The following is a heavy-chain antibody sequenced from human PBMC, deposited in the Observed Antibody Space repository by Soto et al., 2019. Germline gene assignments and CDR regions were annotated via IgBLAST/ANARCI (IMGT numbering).Heavy chain of an antibody. Sequence: SQTLSLTCAISGDSVSSNSNTWNWIRQSPSRGLEWLGRTYYRSRWYDDYAVSMKSRLSIKPDTSKNHFSLQLNSVTPDDTAVYYCARGGFYMTAGLFAFWGQGTLVTVSS. CDR2: TYYRSRWYD. D-gene: IGHD3-16*01. CDR1: GDSVSSNSNT. CDR3: ARGGFYMTAGLFAF. V-gene: IGHV6-1*01. J-gene: IGHJ4*02.